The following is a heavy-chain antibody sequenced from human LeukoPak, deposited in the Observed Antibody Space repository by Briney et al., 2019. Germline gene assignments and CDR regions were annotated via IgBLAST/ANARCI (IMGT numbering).Heavy chain of an antibody. J-gene: IGHJ4*02. CDR2: IYHSGGT. D-gene: IGHD3-3*01. Sequence: SETLSLTCAVFGGSFSDFFWSWIRQPPGKGLEWIGEIYHSGGTNYNPSLKSRVTISLDTSKNQFSLKLSSVTAADTAVYYCASSPKDFWSGYYLEGYFDYWGQGTLVTVSS. CDR3: ASSPKDFWSGYYLEGYFDY. CDR1: GGSFSDFF. V-gene: IGHV4-34*01.